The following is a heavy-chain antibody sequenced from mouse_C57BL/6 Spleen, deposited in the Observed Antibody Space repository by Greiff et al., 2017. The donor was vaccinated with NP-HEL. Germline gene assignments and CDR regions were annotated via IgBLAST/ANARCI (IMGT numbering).Heavy chain of an antibody. V-gene: IGHV1-82*01. CDR2: IYPGDGDT. CDR3: ERGEGYYYGSRGYFDV. J-gene: IGHJ2*01. Sequence: QVQLKESGPELVKPGASVKISCKASGYAFSSSWLNWVKQRPGKGLEWIGRIYPGDGDTNYNGKFKGKATLTADKSSSTAYMQLSRLTCEDAAVDSCERGEGYYYGSRGYFDVWGKGTTLTVSS. D-gene: IGHD1-1*01. CDR1: GYAFSSSW.